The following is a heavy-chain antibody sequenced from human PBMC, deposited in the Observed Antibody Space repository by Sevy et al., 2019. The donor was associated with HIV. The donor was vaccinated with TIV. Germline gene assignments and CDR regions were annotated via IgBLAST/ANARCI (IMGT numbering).Heavy chain of an antibody. V-gene: IGHV4-59*08. CDR3: ARHVGESIGKDYYYYYMDV. Sequence: SETLSLTCTVSGGSISSYYWSWIRQPPGKGLEWIGYIYYSGSTNYNPSLKSRVTISVDTSKNQFSLKLSSVTAADTAGYYCARHVGESIGKDYYYYYMDVWGKGTTVTVSS. J-gene: IGHJ6*03. D-gene: IGHD6-6*01. CDR2: IYYSGST. CDR1: GGSISSYY.